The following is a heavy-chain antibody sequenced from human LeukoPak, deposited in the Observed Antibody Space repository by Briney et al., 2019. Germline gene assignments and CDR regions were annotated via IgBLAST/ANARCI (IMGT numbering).Heavy chain of an antibody. CDR3: ARVNSLTGTIFDA. V-gene: IGHV3-74*01. D-gene: IGHD1-7*01. J-gene: IGHJ4*02. Sequence: GGALNFSCPASDSTSIPSWRTGFRQHPGKGLVWVARINNDGSSTRYPDSVKGRFTISRANANNALYLQMSSPRVGHPASYYCARVNSLTGTIFDAWGQGPLVPVSS. CDR2: INNDGSST. CDR1: DSTSIPSW.